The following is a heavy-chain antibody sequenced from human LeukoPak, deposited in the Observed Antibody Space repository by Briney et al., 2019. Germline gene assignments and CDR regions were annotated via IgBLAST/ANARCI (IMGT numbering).Heavy chain of an antibody. CDR2: INNKGTET. CDR3: ARRSSRSFDY. J-gene: IGHJ4*02. Sequence: PGGSLRLSCAASGFTFNSFWMHWVRQGPGKGLVWVSRINNKGTETVYADSVKGRFTISRANAKNTVYLQMNNLRAEDTAIYYCARRSSRSFDYWGQGTLVTVSS. V-gene: IGHV3-74*01. D-gene: IGHD2-2*01. CDR1: GFTFNSFW.